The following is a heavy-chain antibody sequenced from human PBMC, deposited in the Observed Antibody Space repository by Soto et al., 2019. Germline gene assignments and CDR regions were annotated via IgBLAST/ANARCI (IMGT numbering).Heavy chain of an antibody. CDR1: GFTFSSYA. J-gene: IGHJ4*02. CDR3: AKDGLGFGELPYSDY. D-gene: IGHD3-10*01. CDR2: ISGSGGST. V-gene: IGHV3-23*01. Sequence: EVQLLESGGGLVQPGGSLRLSCAASGFTFSSYAMSWVRQAPGKGLEWVSAISGSGGSTYYADSVKGRFTISRDNSKNPLYLQMNGLRAEDTAVYYCAKDGLGFGELPYSDYWGQGTLVTVSS.